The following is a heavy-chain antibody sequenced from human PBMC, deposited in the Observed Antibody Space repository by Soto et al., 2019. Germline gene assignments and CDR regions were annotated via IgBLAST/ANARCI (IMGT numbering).Heavy chain of an antibody. V-gene: IGHV4-59*01. CDR2: IHYSGST. CDR3: ARYTDTYYYY. D-gene: IGHD1-26*01. CDR1: GGPISGYY. Sequence: PSETLSLTCTVSGGPISGYYWSWVRQPPGKGLEWIGYIHYSGSTKYNPPLKSRVTMSVDTSKNQFSLSLISLTAADTAVYYCARYTDTYYYYWGQGTPVTVSS. J-gene: IGHJ4*02.